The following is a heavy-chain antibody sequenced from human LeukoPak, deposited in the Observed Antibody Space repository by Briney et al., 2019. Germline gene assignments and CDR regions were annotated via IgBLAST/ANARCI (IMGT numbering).Heavy chain of an antibody. CDR1: GFTFSSYG. CDR3: TTERDYYDSSGLDR. D-gene: IGHD3-22*01. V-gene: IGHV3-15*01. Sequence: GGSLRLSCAASGFTFSSYGMHWVRQAPGKGLEWLGRIKSRTDGGTSDYAAPVKGRFTISRHDSKDTLYLQMKSLKTEDTAVYYCTTERDYYDSSGLDRWGQGTLVTVSS. CDR2: IKSRTDGGTS. J-gene: IGHJ5*02.